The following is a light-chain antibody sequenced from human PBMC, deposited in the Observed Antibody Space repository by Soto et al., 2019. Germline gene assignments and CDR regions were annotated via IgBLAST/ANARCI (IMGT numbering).Light chain of an antibody. V-gene: IGKV3-15*01. CDR1: HSVSSN. CDR2: GTS. J-gene: IGKJ4*01. Sequence: EIVVTQSPATLSVSPGERATLSCRASHSVSSNLAWYQQKPGQAPRLLIYGTSTRATGIPVRFSGSGSGTEFTVTISSLQSEDSAVYYCQQYNDWPLTFGGGTKVEIK. CDR3: QQYNDWPLT.